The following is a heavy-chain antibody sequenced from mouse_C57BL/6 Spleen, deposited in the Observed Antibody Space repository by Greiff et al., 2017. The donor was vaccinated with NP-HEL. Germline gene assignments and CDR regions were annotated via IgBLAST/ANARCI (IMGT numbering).Heavy chain of an antibody. V-gene: IGHV1-53*01. Sequence: QVQLQQPGPELVKPGASVKLSCKASGYTFTSYWMHWVKQRPGQGLEWIGNINPSNGGTNYNEKFKSKATLTVDKSSSTAYMQLSSLTSEDSAVYYGARSLTGTFWFAYWGQGTLVTVSA. J-gene: IGHJ3*01. CDR2: INPSNGGT. CDR3: ARSLTGTFWFAY. D-gene: IGHD4-1*01. CDR1: GYTFTSYW.